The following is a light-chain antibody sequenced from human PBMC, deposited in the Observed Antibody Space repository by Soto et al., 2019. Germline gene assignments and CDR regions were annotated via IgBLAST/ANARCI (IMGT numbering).Light chain of an antibody. Sequence: QSALTQPASVSGSPGQSITISCTGTSSDVGRYNYVSWYQQHPGTAPKLMIYEVSNRPSGVSNRFSGSKSGNTASLPISGLQTEDEADYYCGSYTSSSTYVFGTGTKLTVL. J-gene: IGLJ1*01. V-gene: IGLV2-14*01. CDR3: GSYTSSSTYV. CDR1: SSDVGRYNY. CDR2: EVS.